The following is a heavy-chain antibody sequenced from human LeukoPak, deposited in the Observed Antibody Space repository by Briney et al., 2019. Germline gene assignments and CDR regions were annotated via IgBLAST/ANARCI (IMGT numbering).Heavy chain of an antibody. Sequence: ASVKVSCKAFGYTFTSNYMHWVRQAPGQGPEWMGVISPSGGSTTYAQKFQGRVTLTRDMSTSTDYLELSSLRSEDTAMYYCARGYGDYFLVTTNYYMDVWGKGTTVTISS. CDR3: ARGYGDYFLVTTNYYMDV. J-gene: IGHJ6*03. CDR1: GYTFTSNY. CDR2: ISPSGGST. D-gene: IGHD4-17*01. V-gene: IGHV1-46*01.